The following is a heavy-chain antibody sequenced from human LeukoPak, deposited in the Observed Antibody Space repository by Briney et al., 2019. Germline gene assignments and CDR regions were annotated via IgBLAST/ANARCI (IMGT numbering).Heavy chain of an antibody. V-gene: IGHV1-46*02. Sequence: ASVKVSCKSSGYTFNGYYMHWMRQAPGQGLEWMGIINPSGGSTSYAQKFQGRVTMTRDMSTSTVYMELSSLRSEDTAVYYCARGAAFDYWGQGTLVTVSS. CDR1: GYTFNGYY. CDR3: ARGAAFDY. D-gene: IGHD3-16*01. J-gene: IGHJ4*02. CDR2: INPSGGST.